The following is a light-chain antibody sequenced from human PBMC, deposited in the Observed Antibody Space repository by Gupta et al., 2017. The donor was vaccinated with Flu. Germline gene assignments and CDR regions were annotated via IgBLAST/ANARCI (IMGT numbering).Light chain of an antibody. Sequence: EIVLTQYPVTLSLSPGERATLSSSASQSVSSTYLAWYQQKPGKAPRLLIYGASSRATGIPDRFSGSGSGTDFTLTISRLEPEDFAVYYCQQYGSSPPGTFGQGTKLEIK. CDR3: QQYGSSPPGT. CDR1: QSVSSTY. CDR2: GAS. J-gene: IGKJ2*01. V-gene: IGKV3-20*01.